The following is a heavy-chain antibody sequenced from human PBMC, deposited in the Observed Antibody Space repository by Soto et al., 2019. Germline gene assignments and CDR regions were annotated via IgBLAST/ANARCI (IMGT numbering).Heavy chain of an antibody. Sequence: QITLKESGPTLVKPTQTLTLTCTFSGFSLSTSGVGVGWIRQPPGKALERLALIYWNDDKRYSPSLKSRLTITKDASKNQVVLTMTSMDPVDTATYYCAHSGHCSGGSCYPHGMDVWGQGTTVTVSS. CDR1: GFSLSTSGVG. D-gene: IGHD2-15*01. CDR2: IYWNDDK. J-gene: IGHJ6*02. V-gene: IGHV2-5*01. CDR3: AHSGHCSGGSCYPHGMDV.